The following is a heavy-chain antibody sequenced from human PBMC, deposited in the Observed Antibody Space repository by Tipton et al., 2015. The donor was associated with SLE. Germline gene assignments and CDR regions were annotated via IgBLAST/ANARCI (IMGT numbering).Heavy chain of an antibody. CDR3: ARGLSFRQRLTIFGGVHWVAP. J-gene: IGHJ5*02. Sequence: TLSLTCPVSGYSISSGYYWGWIRQPPGKGLECIGSISHSGSTYYNPSLKSRVTISVDTSKNQFSLKLSSVTAADTAVYYCARGLSFRQRLTIFGGVHWVAPWGHVSLLPVS. CDR2: ISHSGST. V-gene: IGHV4-38-2*02. D-gene: IGHD3-3*01. CDR1: GYSISSGYY.